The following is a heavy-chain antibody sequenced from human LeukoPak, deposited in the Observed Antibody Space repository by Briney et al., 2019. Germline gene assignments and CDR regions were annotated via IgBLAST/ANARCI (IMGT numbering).Heavy chain of an antibody. J-gene: IGHJ5*02. CDR3: ATVPLYSGYDYRTKPWSDP. V-gene: IGHV4-38-2*02. Sequence: PSETLSLTCSVSLYSISSGYYWGWIRQSPGKGLEWIGSIYHSGTTYYNPSLKTRVAISVDMSKNQFSLKLSSVTAADTAVYYCATVPLYSGYDYRTKPWSDPWGQGTLVTVSS. CDR1: LYSISSGYY. D-gene: IGHD5-12*01. CDR2: IYHSGTT.